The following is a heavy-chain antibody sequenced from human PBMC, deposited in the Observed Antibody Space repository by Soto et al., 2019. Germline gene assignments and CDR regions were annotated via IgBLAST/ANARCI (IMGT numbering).Heavy chain of an antibody. CDR2: TYFRSKWYN. CDR1: GDSVSSNTAS. CDR3: AKGDNLGPKTGYAFDH. V-gene: IGHV6-1*01. Sequence: SQTLSLTCAISGDSVSSNTASWNWIRQSPSRGLEWLGRTYFRSKWYNDYAVSVKSRIIINPDTSNNQFSRQLNSVTPEDTAVYFCAKGDNLGPKTGYAFDHWGQGIMVTVSS. J-gene: IGHJ4*02. D-gene: IGHD5-12*01.